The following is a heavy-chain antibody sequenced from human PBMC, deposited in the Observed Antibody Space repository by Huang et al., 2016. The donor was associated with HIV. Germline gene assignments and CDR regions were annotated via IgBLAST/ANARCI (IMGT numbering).Heavy chain of an antibody. J-gene: IGHJ4*02. D-gene: IGHD3-9*01. CDR1: GYTFTTYS. V-gene: IGHV7-4-1*02. CDR3: ARYRLTGTFLDS. Sequence: QVQLVQSGSELRKPGASVKVSCKSSGYTFTTYSLIWVRQAPGQGLEWMGWSNTKTGNPTDAQGVTGRFVLSWDTTVNTAYLQISSLKTDDTAKYFCARYRLTGTFLDSWGQGTQVTVSS. CDR2: SNTKTGNP.